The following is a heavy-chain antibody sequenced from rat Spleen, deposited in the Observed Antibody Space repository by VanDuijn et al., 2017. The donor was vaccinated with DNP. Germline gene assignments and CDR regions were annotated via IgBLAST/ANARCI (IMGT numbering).Heavy chain of an antibody. CDR3: ARWTTEGMGFDY. Sequence: EVQLQESGPGLVKPSQSLSLTCSVTGYSITSNYWAWIRKFPGNKMEWIGYISYSGSTGYNPSLKSRISITRDTSKNQFFLQLNSISTEDTAIYYCARWTTEGMGFDYWGQGVMVTVSS. CDR1: GYSITSNY. V-gene: IGHV3-1*01. CDR2: ISYSGST. D-gene: IGHD1-11*01. J-gene: IGHJ2*01.